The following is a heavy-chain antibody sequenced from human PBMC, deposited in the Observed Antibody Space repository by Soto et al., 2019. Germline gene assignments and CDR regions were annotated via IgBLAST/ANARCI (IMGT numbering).Heavy chain of an antibody. Sequence: SVKVSCKASADTFNKHGISWVRQAPGQGLEWVGGIIPMYGTTTFAQKFQDRVTITADKATSTVYMEVGRLGSDDPAVYFCATLGAVSAVYYPGLAVSGAGTSVHV. CDR2: IIPMYGTT. CDR3: ATLGAVSAVYYPGLAV. J-gene: IGHJ6*02. V-gene: IGHV1-69*06. CDR1: ADTFNKHG. D-gene: IGHD3-10*01.